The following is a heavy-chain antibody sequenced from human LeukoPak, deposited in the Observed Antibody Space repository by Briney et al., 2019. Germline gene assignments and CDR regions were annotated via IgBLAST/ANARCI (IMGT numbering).Heavy chain of an antibody. CDR1: GYTFTSYG. CDR3: ARRADYYDSSSYYF. D-gene: IGHD3-22*01. J-gene: IGHJ4*02. CDR2: INPNSGNT. V-gene: IGHV1-8*01. Sequence: ASVKVSRKASGYTFTSYGINWVRQATAQGLGWMGWINPNSGNTDYAQKFQGRVTMTRDTSISTAYMELTGLRSDDTAVYYCARRADYYDSSSYYFWGQGTLVTVSS.